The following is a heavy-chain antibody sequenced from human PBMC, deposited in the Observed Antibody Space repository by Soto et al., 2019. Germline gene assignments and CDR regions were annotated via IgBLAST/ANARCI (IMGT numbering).Heavy chain of an antibody. V-gene: IGHV1-69*13. CDR2: IIPIFGTA. CDR3: ARGKQWYYYDSSGPSGAFDI. J-gene: IGHJ3*02. Sequence: SVKVSCKASGGTFSSYAISWVRQAPGQGLEWMGGIIPIFGTANYAQKFQGRVTITADESTSTAYMELSSLRSEDTAVYYCARGKQWYYYDSSGPSGAFDIWGQGTMVTVSS. CDR1: GGTFSSYA. D-gene: IGHD3-22*01.